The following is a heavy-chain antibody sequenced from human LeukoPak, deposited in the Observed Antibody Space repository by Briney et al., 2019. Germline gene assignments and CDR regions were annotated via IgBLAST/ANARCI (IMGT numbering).Heavy chain of an antibody. Sequence: PSETLSLTCAVSDEPFSGSYWSWIRQPPGEGLEWIGEINHSGSTNYDPSPKSRVTISVDTSKSQVSLELNSVTAADTAVYYCAKGTWGLDYWGQGTLVTVSS. D-gene: IGHD3-16*01. J-gene: IGHJ4*02. CDR2: INHSGST. CDR1: DEPFSGSY. CDR3: AKGTWGLDY. V-gene: IGHV4-34*01.